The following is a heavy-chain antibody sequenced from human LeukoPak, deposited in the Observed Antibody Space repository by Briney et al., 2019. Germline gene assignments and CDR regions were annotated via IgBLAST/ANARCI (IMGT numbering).Heavy chain of an antibody. CDR1: GYTLTELS. CDR3: ATVKQWLDYFDY. V-gene: IGHV1-24*01. D-gene: IGHD6-19*01. J-gene: IGHJ4*02. CDR2: FDPEDGET. Sequence: ASVKVSCKVSGYTLTELSMHWVRQAPGKGLEWMGGFDPEDGETIYAQKFQGRVTTTEDTSTDTAYMELSSLRSEDTAVYYCATVKQWLDYFDYWGQGTLVTVSS.